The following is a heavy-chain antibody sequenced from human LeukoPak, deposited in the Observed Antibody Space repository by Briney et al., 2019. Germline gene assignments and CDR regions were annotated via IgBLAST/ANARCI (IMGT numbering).Heavy chain of an antibody. CDR1: GYTFTGYY. Sequence: GASVKVSCKASGYTFTGYYMHWVRQAPGQGLEWMGWINPNSGGTNYAQKSQGRVTMTRDTSISTAYMELSRLRSDDTAVYYCARGSGNYDFWSGRDYYYYMDVWGKGTTVTVSS. D-gene: IGHD3-3*01. CDR3: ARGSGNYDFWSGRDYYYYMDV. V-gene: IGHV1-2*02. J-gene: IGHJ6*03. CDR2: INPNSGGT.